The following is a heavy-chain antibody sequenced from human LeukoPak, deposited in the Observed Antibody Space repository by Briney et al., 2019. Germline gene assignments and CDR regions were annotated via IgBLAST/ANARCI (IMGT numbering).Heavy chain of an antibody. Sequence: GESLKISCKGSGYSFTSYWIGWVRQMPGKGLEWMGIIYPGDSDTRYSPSFQGQVTISADKSISTAYLQWSSLKASDTAMYYCARVRVPAATPGDYSYGMDVWGQGTTVTVSS. D-gene: IGHD2-2*01. J-gene: IGHJ6*02. CDR2: IYPGDSDT. CDR1: GYSFTSYW. V-gene: IGHV5-51*01. CDR3: ARVRVPAATPGDYSYGMDV.